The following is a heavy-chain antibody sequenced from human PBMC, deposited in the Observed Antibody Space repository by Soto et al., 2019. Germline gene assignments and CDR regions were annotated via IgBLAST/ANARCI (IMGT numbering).Heavy chain of an antibody. CDR1: GGSFSGYY. CDR3: ARGRGYGSGSYYNPRWFDP. J-gene: IGHJ5*02. Sequence: PSETLSLTCAVYGGSFSGYYWSWIRQPPGKGLEWIGEINHSGSTNYNPSLKSRVTISVDTSKNQFSLKLSSVTAADTAVYYCARGRGYGSGSYYNPRWFDPWGQGTLVTVSS. V-gene: IGHV4-34*01. D-gene: IGHD3-10*01. CDR2: INHSGST.